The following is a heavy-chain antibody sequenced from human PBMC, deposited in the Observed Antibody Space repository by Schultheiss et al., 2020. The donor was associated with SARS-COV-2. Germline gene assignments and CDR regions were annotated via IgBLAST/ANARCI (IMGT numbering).Heavy chain of an antibody. CDR3: ARDNEGGSPLYSSSGTLDWHSSPPYY. CDR2: ISYDGSDK. Sequence: GGSLRLSCAASVFTFSSYAMHWVRQAPGKGLEWVAVISYDGSDKYYADSVKGRFTISRDNSKNTLYLQMNSLRAEDTAVYYCARDNEGGSPLYSSSGTLDWHSSPPYYWGQGTLVTVSS. CDR1: VFTFSSYA. D-gene: IGHD6-19*01. J-gene: IGHJ4*02. V-gene: IGHV3-30*11.